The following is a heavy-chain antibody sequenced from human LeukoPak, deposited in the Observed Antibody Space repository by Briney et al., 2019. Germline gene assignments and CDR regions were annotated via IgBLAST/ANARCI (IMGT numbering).Heavy chain of an antibody. V-gene: IGHV4-34*01. CDR1: GGSFSGYY. CDR2: INHSGST. Sequence: PSETLSLTCAVYGGSFSGYYWSWIRQPPGKGLEWIGEINHSGSTNYNPSLKSRVTISVDTSKNQFSLKLSSVTAADTAVYYCARGRGGTSGYWGQGTLVTVSS. J-gene: IGHJ4*02. CDR3: ARGRGGTSGY. D-gene: IGHD4-23*01.